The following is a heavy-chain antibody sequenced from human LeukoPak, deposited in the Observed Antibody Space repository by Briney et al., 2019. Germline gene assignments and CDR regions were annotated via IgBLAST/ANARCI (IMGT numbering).Heavy chain of an antibody. CDR1: GFTFSSYG. J-gene: IGHJ4*02. D-gene: IGHD4-23*01. CDR2: IWYDGSNK. V-gene: IGHV3-33*01. CDR3: ARAVGTVVTPLSYYFDY. Sequence: GGSLRLSCAASGFTFSSYGMHWVRQAPGKGLEWVAVIWYDGSNKYYADSVKGRFTISRDNSKNTLYLQMNSLRAEDTAVYYCARAVGTVVTPLSYYFDYWGQGTLVTVSS.